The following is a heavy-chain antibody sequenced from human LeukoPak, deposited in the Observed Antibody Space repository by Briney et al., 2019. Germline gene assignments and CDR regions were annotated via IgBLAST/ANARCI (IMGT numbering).Heavy chain of an antibody. CDR1: GFTFSSCA. D-gene: IGHD1-14*01. J-gene: IGHJ4*02. CDR3: ASRPRADMGPLDY. Sequence: GGSLRLSCAASGFTFSSCAMTWVRQAPGKGLEWVASITGDGTRTYYTDSVKGRFTISRDNSKNTLYLQMNSLRADETAIYYCASRPRADMGPLDYWGQGTLVSVST. V-gene: IGHV3-23*01. CDR2: ITGDGTRT.